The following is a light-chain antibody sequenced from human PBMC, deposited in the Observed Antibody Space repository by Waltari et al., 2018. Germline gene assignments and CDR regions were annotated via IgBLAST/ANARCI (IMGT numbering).Light chain of an antibody. V-gene: IGLV2-14*01. J-gene: IGLJ2*01. CDR2: DGS. CDR1: SNDVGGYNS. Sequence: QSALTQPASVSGSPGQSVTIFCTGPSNDVGGYNSVSCYEEHPGQAPRFIIYDGSDRPSGVSDRFSGSKSGNTASLTISGLQAEDEADYYCSSQSSNNVVLFGGGTKLTVL. CDR3: SSQSSNNVVL.